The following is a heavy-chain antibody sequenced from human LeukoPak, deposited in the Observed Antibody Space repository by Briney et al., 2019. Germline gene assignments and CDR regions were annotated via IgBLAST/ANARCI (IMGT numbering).Heavy chain of an antibody. V-gene: IGHV4-59*01. Sequence: SETLSLTCTVSGGSISSYFWSWIRQSPGKGLEWIGLMYHSGSTNYNPSLKSRVIMSQDTSANQFSLQVNSVTAADSAVYYCARSFRGYSQGYYYYAMDVWGQGTTVTVFS. CDR2: MYHSGST. D-gene: IGHD5-18*01. J-gene: IGHJ6*02. CDR1: GGSISSYF. CDR3: ARSFRGYSQGYYYYAMDV.